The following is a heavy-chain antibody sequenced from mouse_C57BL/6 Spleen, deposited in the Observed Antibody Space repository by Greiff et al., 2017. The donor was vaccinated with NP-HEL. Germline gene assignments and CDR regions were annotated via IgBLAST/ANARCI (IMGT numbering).Heavy chain of an antibody. CDR3: ARQGQLRLGAMDY. D-gene: IGHD3-2*02. Sequence: EVKLVESGGGLVQPGGSLKLSCAASGFTFSDYYMYWVRQTPEKRLEWVAYISNGGSSTYYPDTVKGRFTISRDNAKNTLYLQMSRLKSEDTAMYYCARQGQLRLGAMDYWGQGTSVTVSS. CDR2: ISNGGSST. V-gene: IGHV5-12*01. CDR1: GFTFSDYY. J-gene: IGHJ4*01.